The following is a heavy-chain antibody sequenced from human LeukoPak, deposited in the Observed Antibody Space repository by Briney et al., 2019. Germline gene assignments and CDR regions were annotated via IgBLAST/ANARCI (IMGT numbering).Heavy chain of an antibody. J-gene: IGHJ5*02. CDR3: ARATGYSYGSDWFDP. D-gene: IGHD5-18*01. CDR1: GGSISSGGYP. CDR2: IYHSGST. Sequence: SETLSLTCAVSGGSISSGGYPWSWIRQPPGKGLEWIGYIYHSGSTYYNPSLKSRVTISVDRSKNQFSLKLSSVTAADTAVYYCARATGYSYGSDWFDPWGQGTLVTVS. V-gene: IGHV4-30-2*01.